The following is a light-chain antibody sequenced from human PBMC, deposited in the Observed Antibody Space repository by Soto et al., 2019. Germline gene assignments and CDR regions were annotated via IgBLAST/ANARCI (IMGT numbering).Light chain of an antibody. V-gene: IGKV1-5*01. CDR2: DAS. CDR3: QQYNSYSVNA. J-gene: IGKJ2*01. CDR1: QSISGW. Sequence: DIQMTQSPYTLSASVGYRVTITCRASQSISGWLAWYQQKPGKAPKLLIYDASSLESGVPSRFSGSGSGTEFSLTISRLQPDDFATYYCQQYNSYSVNAFGQGTKVDIK.